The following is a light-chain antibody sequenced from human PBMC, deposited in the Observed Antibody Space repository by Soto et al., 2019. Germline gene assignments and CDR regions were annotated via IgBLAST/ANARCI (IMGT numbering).Light chain of an antibody. V-gene: IGKV3-15*01. CDR3: QQYNTWPET. Sequence: EIVMTQSPATLSVSPGERATLSCRASQSVSSNLAWYQQKPGQAPSLLIYGASTRATGIPARFSGSGSGTEFTLIISSLQSEDFAVYYCQQYNTWPETFGQGTKVDIK. CDR2: GAS. CDR1: QSVSSN. J-gene: IGKJ1*01.